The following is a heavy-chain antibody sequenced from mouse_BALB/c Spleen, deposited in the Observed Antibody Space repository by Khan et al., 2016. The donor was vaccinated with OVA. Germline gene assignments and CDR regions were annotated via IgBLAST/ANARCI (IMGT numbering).Heavy chain of an antibody. CDR3: TRSDGYYGYCDV. D-gene: IGHD2-3*01. J-gene: IGHJ1*01. CDR1: GYTFTDYE. V-gene: IGHV1-15*01. Sequence: QVQLKESGAELVRPGASVTLSCKASGYTFTDYEMHWVKQTPVHGLEWIGAIDPETGGTAYNQKFKGKATLTADKSSSTAYMELRSLTSEDSAGYYCTRSDGYYGYCDVWGAGTTVTVSS. CDR2: IDPETGGT.